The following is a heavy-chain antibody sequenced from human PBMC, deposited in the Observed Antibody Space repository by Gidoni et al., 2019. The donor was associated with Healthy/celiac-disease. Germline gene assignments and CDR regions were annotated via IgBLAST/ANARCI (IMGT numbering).Heavy chain of an antibody. CDR3: ARESRLVDGGNSLGY. V-gene: IGHV3-21*01. CDR2: ISSSSSYI. Sequence: EVQLVESGGGLVKPGGSLRLSGAASGFTFSSYSMNWVRQAPGKGLEWVSSISSSSSYIYYADSVKGRFTISRDNAKNSLYLQMNSLRAEDTAVYYCARESRLVDGGNSLGYWGQGTLVTVSS. CDR1: GFTFSSYS. D-gene: IGHD2-21*02. J-gene: IGHJ4*02.